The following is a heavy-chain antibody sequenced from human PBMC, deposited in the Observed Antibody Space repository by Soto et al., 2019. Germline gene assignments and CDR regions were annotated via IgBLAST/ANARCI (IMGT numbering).Heavy chain of an antibody. J-gene: IGHJ5*02. CDR1: GGSISSGGDY. CDR2: IYYSGKT. CDR3: ARIEAAGNEVWFDP. Sequence: QVQLQESGPGLVKPSQTLSLTCSVSGGSISSGGDYWSWIRQPPGKGLEWFGYIYYSGKTYYNPSLKSRVTISVDTSKNQFSLKLSSVTAADTAVYYCARIEAAGNEVWFDPWGQGTLVTVSS. D-gene: IGHD6-13*01. V-gene: IGHV4-30-4*01.